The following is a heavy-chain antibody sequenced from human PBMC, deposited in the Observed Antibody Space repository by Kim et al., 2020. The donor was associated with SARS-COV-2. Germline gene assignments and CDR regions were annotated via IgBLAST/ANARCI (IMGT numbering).Heavy chain of an antibody. CDR3: TRTRSSGGNPYGLYGMDV. CDR2: IRSKAYGGTT. V-gene: IGHV3-49*03. Sequence: GGSLRLSCTASGFTFGDYAMSWFRQAPGKGLEWVGFIRSKAYGGTTEYAASVKGRFTISRDDSKTIAYLQMTSLKTEATAVYYSTRTRSSGGNPYGLYGMDVSGQGTPVTVSS. J-gene: IGHJ6*02. CDR1: GFTFGDYA. D-gene: IGHD2-15*01.